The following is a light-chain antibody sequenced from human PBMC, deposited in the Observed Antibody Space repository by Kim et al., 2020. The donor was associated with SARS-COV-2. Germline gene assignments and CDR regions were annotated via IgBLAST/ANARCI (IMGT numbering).Light chain of an antibody. Sequence: PASSRHRYSQSLVNRDGNTLLKWLQPGPGQSPRRLNYRVSKRDTGVPDRFSGSGSGTDFKLKISGVEAEDVGVYYCLQGTHWPKTFGTGTKLEL. V-gene: IGKV2-30*01. CDR1: QSLVNRDGNTL. CDR3: LQGTHWPKT. CDR2: RVS. J-gene: IGKJ2*01.